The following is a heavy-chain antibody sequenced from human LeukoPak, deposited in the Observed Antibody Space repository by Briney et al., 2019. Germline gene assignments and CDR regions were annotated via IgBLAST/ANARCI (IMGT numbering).Heavy chain of an antibody. J-gene: IGHJ5*02. D-gene: IGHD3-22*01. Sequence: EAAVRVSCTASGGTFSSYAISLVRQAPGQGIEWMGRIIPIFGIANYAQKFQGRVTITADKSTSTAYMELSSLRSEDTAVYYCASQFRYYDSSGYITWFDPWGQGTLVTVSS. V-gene: IGHV1-69*04. CDR2: IIPIFGIA. CDR1: GGTFSSYA. CDR3: ASQFRYYDSSGYITWFDP.